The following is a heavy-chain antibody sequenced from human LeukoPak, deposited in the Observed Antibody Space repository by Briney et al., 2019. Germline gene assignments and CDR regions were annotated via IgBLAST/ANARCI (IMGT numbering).Heavy chain of an antibody. CDR2: ISGSGGST. CDR1: GFNFSSYA. D-gene: IGHD6-19*01. CDR3: AKGPSSGWYRY. V-gene: IGHV3-23*01. J-gene: IGHJ4*02. Sequence: GGSLILSCAASGFNFSSYAMSWVRQAPGKGLEWVSAISGSGGSTYYADSVKGRFTIPRDNSKNTLYLQMNSLRAEDTAVYYCAKGPSSGWYRYWGQGTLVTVSS.